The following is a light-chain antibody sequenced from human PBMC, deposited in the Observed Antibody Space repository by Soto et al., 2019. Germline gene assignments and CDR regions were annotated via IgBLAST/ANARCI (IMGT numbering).Light chain of an antibody. CDR3: QQGYSNPWT. V-gene: IGKV1-39*01. CDR2: AAS. Sequence: DIVMTQSPSSLSASVGDRVTITCRASQSVNTYLHWYQQKAGQAPKLLIYAASNLQSGVPSRFSGRGSGTDFTLTVESLQPEDFATYYCQQGYSNPWTFGQGTKVDIK. CDR1: QSVNTY. J-gene: IGKJ1*01.